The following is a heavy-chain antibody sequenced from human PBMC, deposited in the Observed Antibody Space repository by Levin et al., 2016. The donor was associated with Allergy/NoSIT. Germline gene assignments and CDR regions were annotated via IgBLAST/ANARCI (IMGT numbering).Heavy chain of an antibody. D-gene: IGHD2-15*01. V-gene: IGHV1-18*01. J-gene: IGHJ4*02. Sequence: WVRQAPGQGLEWMGWISVYNGNTNYAQKFQGRVTMTTDTSTSTAFMELRSLRSDDTAIYFCARVDIVVVVAAAGFDYWGQGTLVTVSS. CDR2: ISVYNGNT. CDR3: ARVDIVVVVAAAGFDY.